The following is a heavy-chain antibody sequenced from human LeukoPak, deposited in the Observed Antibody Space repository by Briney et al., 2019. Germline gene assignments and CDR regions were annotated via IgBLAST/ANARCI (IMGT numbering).Heavy chain of an antibody. Sequence: PSETLSLTCAVSGYSISSGYYWGWIRQPPGKGLEWIGSIYHSGSTYYNPSLKRRVTISVDTSKNQFSLKLSSVTAADTAVYYCARDSRAGYSSGWYLIDYWGQGTLVTVSS. D-gene: IGHD6-19*01. V-gene: IGHV4-38-2*02. CDR2: IYHSGST. J-gene: IGHJ4*02. CDR1: GYSISSGYY. CDR3: ARDSRAGYSSGWYLIDY.